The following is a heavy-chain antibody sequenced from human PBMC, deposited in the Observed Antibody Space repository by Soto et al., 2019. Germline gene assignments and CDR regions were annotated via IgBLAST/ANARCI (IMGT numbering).Heavy chain of an antibody. J-gene: IGHJ4*02. CDR3: AKDHLAFRVFGWLVQDY. Sequence: QPGGSLRLSCAASGFTFSSYGMHWVRQAPGKGLEWVAVISYDGSNKYYADSVKGRFTISRDNSKNTLYLQMNSLRAEDTAVYYCAKDHLAFRVFGWLVQDYWGQGTLVTVSS. D-gene: IGHD6-19*01. CDR2: ISYDGSNK. CDR1: GFTFSSYG. V-gene: IGHV3-30*18.